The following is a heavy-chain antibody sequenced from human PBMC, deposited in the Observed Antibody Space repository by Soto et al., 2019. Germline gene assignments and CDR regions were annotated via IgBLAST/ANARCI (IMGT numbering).Heavy chain of an antibody. CDR3: ARAFHHTIFGAYYYYGMDV. D-gene: IGHD3-3*01. V-gene: IGHV4-30-2*01. CDR1: GGSISSGGYS. Sequence: PSETLSLTCAVSGGSISSGGYSWSWIRQPPGKGLEWIGYIYHSGSAYYNPSLKSRVTISVDRSKNQFSLKLSSVTAADTAVYYCARAFHHTIFGAYYYYGMDVWGQGTPVTVYS. J-gene: IGHJ6*02. CDR2: IYHSGSA.